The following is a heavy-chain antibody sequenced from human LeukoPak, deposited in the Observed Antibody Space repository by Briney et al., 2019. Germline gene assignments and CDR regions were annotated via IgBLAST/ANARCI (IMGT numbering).Heavy chain of an antibody. D-gene: IGHD6-19*01. CDR3: AKDSVSGWPKYYYYYGMDV. Sequence: GRSLRLSCAASGFTFSSYGMHWVRQAPGKGLEWVAVISYDGSNKYYADSVKGRFTISRDNSKNTLYLQMNSLRAEDTAVYYCAKDSVSGWPKYYYYYGMDVWGQGTTVTISS. CDR2: ISYDGSNK. CDR1: GFTFSSYG. J-gene: IGHJ6*02. V-gene: IGHV3-30*18.